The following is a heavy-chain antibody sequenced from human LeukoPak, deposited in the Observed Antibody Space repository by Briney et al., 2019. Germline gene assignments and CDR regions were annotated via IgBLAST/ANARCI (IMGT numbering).Heavy chain of an antibody. Sequence: GGSLRLSCAASGFTFSSYAMSWVRQAPGKGLEWVSVIYSGGSTYYADSVKGRFTISRDNSKNTLYLQMNSLRAEDTAVYYCAGGDSSGYYPPPDYWGQGTLVTVSS. CDR3: AGGDSSGYYPPPDY. D-gene: IGHD3-22*01. V-gene: IGHV3-66*01. CDR1: GFTFSSYA. J-gene: IGHJ4*02. CDR2: IYSGGST.